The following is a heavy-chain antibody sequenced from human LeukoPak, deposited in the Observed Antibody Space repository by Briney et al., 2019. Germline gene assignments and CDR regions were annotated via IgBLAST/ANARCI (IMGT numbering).Heavy chain of an antibody. CDR1: GGSISSGGYY. Sequence: PSETLSLTCTVSGGSISSGGYYWSWIRQHPGKGLEWIGYIYYSGSTYYNPSLKSRVIISIDTSKNQFSLKLSSVTAADTAVYYCARSHHYCSGGSCYSPNWFDPWGQGTLVTVSS. V-gene: IGHV4-31*03. CDR2: IYYSGST. J-gene: IGHJ5*02. CDR3: ARSHHYCSGGSCYSPNWFDP. D-gene: IGHD2-15*01.